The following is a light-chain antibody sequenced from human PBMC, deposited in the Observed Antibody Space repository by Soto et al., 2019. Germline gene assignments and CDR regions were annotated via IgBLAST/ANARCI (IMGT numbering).Light chain of an antibody. V-gene: IGKV3-20*01. Sequence: DIVLTQSPGTLSLSPGERATLSCRASQSISSSYLAWYQQQPGQAPRLLIYGASSRAPGIPDRFSGSGSGTDFTLTISRLEPEDFVVYYCQQYDSTTRTFGQGTKVEIK. J-gene: IGKJ1*01. CDR3: QQYDSTTRT. CDR1: QSISSSY. CDR2: GAS.